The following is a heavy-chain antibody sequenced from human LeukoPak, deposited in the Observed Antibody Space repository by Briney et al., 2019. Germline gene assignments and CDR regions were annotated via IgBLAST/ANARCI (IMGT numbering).Heavy chain of an antibody. J-gene: IGHJ4*02. CDR1: GGYISSFY. CDR2: INYSGRT. V-gene: IGHV4-59*01. D-gene: IGHD4-17*01. CDR3: ARASDSTVTTPLDY. Sequence: SETLSLTCTVSGGYISSFYWTWIRQPPGKGLEWIGYINYSGRTNYNPSLQSRVTMSVDTSENQFSLRLSSVTAADTAVYYCARASDSTVTTPLDYWGQGTLVTVSS.